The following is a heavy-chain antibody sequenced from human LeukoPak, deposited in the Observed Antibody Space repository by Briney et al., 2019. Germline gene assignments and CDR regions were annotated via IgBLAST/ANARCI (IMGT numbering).Heavy chain of an antibody. CDR2: INPSGGST. J-gene: IGHJ4*02. Sequence: ASVKVSCKASGYTFTSYYMRWVRQAPGQGLEWMGIINPSGGSTSYAQKFQGRVTMTRDTSTSTVYMELSSLRSEDTAVYYCASTIIYCSSTSCYTLDYWGQGTLVTVSS. CDR3: ASTIIYCSSTSCYTLDY. CDR1: GYTFTSYY. V-gene: IGHV1-46*03. D-gene: IGHD2-2*02.